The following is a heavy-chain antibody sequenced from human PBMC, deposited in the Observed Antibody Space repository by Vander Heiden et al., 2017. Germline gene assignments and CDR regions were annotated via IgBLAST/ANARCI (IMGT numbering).Heavy chain of an antibody. Sequence: QVQLVQSGSELKKPGASVKVSCKASGYNFPNYAMNWVRQAPGQGLEWMGWINTNTGNPTYAQGFTGRFVFSLDTSVSTAYLQISTLKAEDTAVYYCARDGEYCSGGSCYSGFLGELDLWGRGTLVTVSS. D-gene: IGHD2-15*01. CDR1: GYNFPNYA. J-gene: IGHJ2*01. V-gene: IGHV7-4-1*02. CDR3: ARDGEYCSGGSCYSGFLGELDL. CDR2: INTNTGNP.